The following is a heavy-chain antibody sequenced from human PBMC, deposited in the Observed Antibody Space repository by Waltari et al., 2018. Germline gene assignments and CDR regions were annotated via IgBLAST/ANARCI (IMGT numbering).Heavy chain of an antibody. CDR3: ARQERGIVGATAPFDY. CDR2: INPSGGSP. D-gene: IGHD1-26*01. Sequence: QVQLVQSGAEVKKPGASVKVSCKASGYTFTSYYMHWVRQAPGQGLEWMGIINPSGGSPSYEQKFKGRVTMTRDTSTSKVYMELSSLRSEDTAVYYCARQERGIVGATAPFDYWGQGTLVTVSS. J-gene: IGHJ4*02. CDR1: GYTFTSYY. V-gene: IGHV1-46*01.